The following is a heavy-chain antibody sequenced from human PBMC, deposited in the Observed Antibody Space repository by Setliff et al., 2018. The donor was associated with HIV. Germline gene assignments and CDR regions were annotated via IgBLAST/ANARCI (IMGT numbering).Heavy chain of an antibody. Sequence: ASVKVSCKASGYTFISYYIHWVRQAPGQGLEWMGIINSSGDSTSYAQKFQGRVTMTRDTSTGTVYMELNSLRADDTAVYYCARVLGYCSGGSCYSYYFDYWGQGTLVTVSS. V-gene: IGHV1-46*01. D-gene: IGHD2-15*01. CDR2: INSSGDST. CDR3: ARVLGYCSGGSCYSYYFDY. CDR1: GYTFISYY. J-gene: IGHJ4*02.